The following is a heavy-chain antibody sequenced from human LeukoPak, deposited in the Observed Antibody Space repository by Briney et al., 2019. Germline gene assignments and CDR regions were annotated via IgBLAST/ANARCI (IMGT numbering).Heavy chain of an antibody. Sequence: PGRSLRLSCAASGFTFSSYGMHWVRQAPGKGLEWVAVISYDGSNKYYADSVKGQFTISRDNSKNTLYLQMNSLRAEDTAVYYCARSYGSGSSYYYYGMDVWGQGTTVTVSS. D-gene: IGHD3-10*01. V-gene: IGHV3-30*03. CDR2: ISYDGSNK. J-gene: IGHJ6*02. CDR1: GFTFSSYG. CDR3: ARSYGSGSSYYYYGMDV.